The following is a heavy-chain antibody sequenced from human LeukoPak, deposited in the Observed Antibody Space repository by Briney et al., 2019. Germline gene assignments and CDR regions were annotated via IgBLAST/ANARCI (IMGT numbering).Heavy chain of an antibody. V-gene: IGHV1-8*02. CDR3: ARGQYSSSSWAGYMDV. D-gene: IGHD6-6*01. CDR1: GGTFSSYA. CDR2: MNPNSGNT. Sequence: ASVKVSCKASGGTFSSYAISWVRQAPGQGLEWMGWMNPNSGNTGYAQKFQGRVTMTRNTSISTAYMELSSLRSEDTAVYYCARGQYSSSSWAGYMDVWGKGTTVTVSS. J-gene: IGHJ6*03.